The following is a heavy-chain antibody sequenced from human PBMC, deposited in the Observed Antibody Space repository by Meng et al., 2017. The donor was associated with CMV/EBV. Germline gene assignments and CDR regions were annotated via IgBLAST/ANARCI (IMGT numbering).Heavy chain of an antibody. J-gene: IGHJ6*02. CDR3: ARGGAANYYYYGMDV. V-gene: IGHV3-74*01. CDR2: INSDGSST. CDR1: GFTFSSYW. D-gene: IGHD2-15*01. Sequence: GGSLRLSCAASGFTFSSYWMHWVRQAPGKGLVWVSRINSDGSSTSYADSVKGRFTISRDNAKNTLYLQMNSLRAEDTAVYYRARGGAANYYYYGMDVWGQGTTVTVSS.